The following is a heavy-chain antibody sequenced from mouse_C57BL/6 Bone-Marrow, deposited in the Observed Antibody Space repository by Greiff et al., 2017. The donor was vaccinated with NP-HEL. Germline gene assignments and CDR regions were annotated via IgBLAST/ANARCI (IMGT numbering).Heavy chain of an antibody. J-gene: IGHJ2*01. CDR3: TTSTPQEDY. V-gene: IGHV14-4*01. Sequence: EVQLQQSGAELVRPGASVKLSCTASGFNIKDDYMHWVKQRPEQGLEWIGWIDPENGDTEYASKFQGKATITADTSSNTAYLQLSSLTSEDTAFYYCTTSTPQEDYWGQGTTLTVSS. CDR2: IDPENGDT. CDR1: GFNIKDDY. D-gene: IGHD3-2*02.